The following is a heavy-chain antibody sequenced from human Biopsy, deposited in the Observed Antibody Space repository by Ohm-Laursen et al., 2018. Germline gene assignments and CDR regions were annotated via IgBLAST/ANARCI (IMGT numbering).Heavy chain of an antibody. CDR2: IYTSGIT. J-gene: IGHJ5*02. CDR3: ARDRDRRGWFDP. Sequence: SETLSLTCAVNGESSSGYFWNWIRQPAGKGLEWIGQIYTSGITNYNPSLKSRVTMSVDTSKNKFSLRVSSVTAADTAVYYCARDRDRRGWFDPWGQGTLVTVSS. V-gene: IGHV4-4*07. CDR1: GESSSGYF. D-gene: IGHD1-14*01.